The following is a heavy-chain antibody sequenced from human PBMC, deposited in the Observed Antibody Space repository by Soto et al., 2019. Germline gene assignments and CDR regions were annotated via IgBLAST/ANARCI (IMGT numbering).Heavy chain of an antibody. CDR2: IYCSGST. Sequence: SETLSLTCTVSGGSISSYYWSWIRQPPGKGLEWIGYIYCSGSTNYNPSLKSRVTISVDTSKNQFSLKLSSVTAADTAVYYCARTEYYDFWSGYSIGAFDIWGQGTMVTVSS. V-gene: IGHV4-59*01. CDR3: ARTEYYDFWSGYSIGAFDI. J-gene: IGHJ3*02. D-gene: IGHD3-3*01. CDR1: GGSISSYY.